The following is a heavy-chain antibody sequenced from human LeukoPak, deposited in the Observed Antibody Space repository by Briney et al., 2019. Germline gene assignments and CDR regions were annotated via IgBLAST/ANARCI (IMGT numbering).Heavy chain of an antibody. V-gene: IGHV4-34*01. CDR1: GGSFSGYY. J-gene: IGHJ4*02. CDR2: INHSGST. CDR3: ARGFSHYGDYAY. Sequence: SETLSLTCAVYGGSFSGYYWSWIRQPPGKGLEWIGEINHSGSTNYNPSLKGRVTISVDTSKNQFSLKLSSVTAADTAVYYCARGFSHYGDYAYWGQGTLVTVSS. D-gene: IGHD4-17*01.